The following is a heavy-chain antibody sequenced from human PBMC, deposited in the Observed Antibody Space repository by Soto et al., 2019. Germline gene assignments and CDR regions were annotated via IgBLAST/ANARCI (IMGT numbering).Heavy chain of an antibody. V-gene: IGHV3-30-3*01. CDR1: GFTFSNYA. J-gene: IGHJ4*02. CDR2: ISYDGSNK. D-gene: IGHD4-17*01. CDR3: ARDLGNNYGSFAY. Sequence: GGSLRLSCIASGFTFSNYAMNWVRQAPGKGLEWVAVISYDGSNKYYADSVKGRITISIDNSRNTLYLQMNNLRAEDTAMYYCARDLGNNYGSFAYWGQGTLVTVSS.